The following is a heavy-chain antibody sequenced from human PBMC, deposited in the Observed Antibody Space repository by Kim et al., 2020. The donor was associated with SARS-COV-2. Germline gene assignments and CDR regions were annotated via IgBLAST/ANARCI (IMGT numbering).Heavy chain of an antibody. J-gene: IGHJ4*02. V-gene: IGHV3-64*02. CDR1: GFSFSTYA. Sequence: GGSLRLSCATSGFSFSTYAMQWVRQAPGKGLEYVSAISTDGSMIHYGDSVQGRFTISRDNSKNTLYLQMGSLRAEDMGVYYCARVVHNSGWYYFDYWGQGTQVTVSS. D-gene: IGHD6-19*01. CDR2: ISTDGSMI. CDR3: ARVVHNSGWYYFDY.